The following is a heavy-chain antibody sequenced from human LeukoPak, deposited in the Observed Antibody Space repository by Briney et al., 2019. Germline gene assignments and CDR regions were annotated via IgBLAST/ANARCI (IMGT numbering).Heavy chain of an antibody. J-gene: IGHJ4*02. CDR1: GYTFTSYD. CDR2: MNPNSGNT. Sequence: ASVKVSCKASGYTFTSYDINWVRQATGQGLEWVGWMNPNSGNTGYAQKFQGRVTMTRNTSISTAYMELSSLRSEDTAVYYCARTYYYGSGSYYRELYYFDYWGQGTLVTVSS. D-gene: IGHD3-10*01. CDR3: ARTYYYGSGSYYRELYYFDY. V-gene: IGHV1-8*01.